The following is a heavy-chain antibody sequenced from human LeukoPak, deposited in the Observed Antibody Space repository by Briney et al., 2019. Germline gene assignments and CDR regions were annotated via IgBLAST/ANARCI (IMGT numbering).Heavy chain of an antibody. CDR3: ARIEGSASTWND. J-gene: IGHJ4*02. Sequence: ASVKVSCKTSGHSFTAYYMHLVRQAPGQGLEWMGYINPKSGGTKYAQKFQGRVTLTRDTSITTAYMELDRLTSDDTAVYYCARIEGSASTWNDWSQGTLVTVSS. V-gene: IGHV1-2*02. CDR2: INPKSGGT. CDR1: GHSFTAYY. D-gene: IGHD1-1*01.